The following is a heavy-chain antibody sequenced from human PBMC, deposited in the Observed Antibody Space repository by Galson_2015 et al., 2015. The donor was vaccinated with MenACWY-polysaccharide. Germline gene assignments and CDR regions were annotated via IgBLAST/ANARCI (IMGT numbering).Heavy chain of an antibody. Sequence: SLRLSCAASGFTFNNYWMSWVRQAPGKEPEWVANIRQDGGEMYYVDSVKGRFTISRDNAKDSLFLQMNSLRAEDTAVYYCARDKAVGATHFDYWGRGTLVTVSS. CDR2: IRQDGGEM. D-gene: IGHD1-26*01. CDR3: ARDKAVGATHFDY. CDR1: GFTFNNYW. J-gene: IGHJ4*02. V-gene: IGHV3-7*01.